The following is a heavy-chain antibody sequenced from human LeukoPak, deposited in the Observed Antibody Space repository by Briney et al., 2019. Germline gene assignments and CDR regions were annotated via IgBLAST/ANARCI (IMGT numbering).Heavy chain of an antibody. Sequence: GGSLRLSCAASGFTFSSYSMNWVRQAPGKGLEWVSSISSSSSYIYYADSVKGRFTISRDNAKNSLYLQMNSLRAEDTAVYHCARFSSSYYDSSGADYWGQGTLVTVSS. CDR3: ARFSSSYYDSSGADY. CDR2: ISSSSSYI. V-gene: IGHV3-21*01. CDR1: GFTFSSYS. J-gene: IGHJ4*02. D-gene: IGHD3-22*01.